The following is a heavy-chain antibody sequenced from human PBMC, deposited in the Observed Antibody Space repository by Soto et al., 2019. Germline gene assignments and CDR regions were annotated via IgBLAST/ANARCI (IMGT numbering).Heavy chain of an antibody. CDR1: GFTFSSYS. CDR2: ISSSSSYI. D-gene: IGHD3-16*01. J-gene: IGHJ3*02. Sequence: GGSLRLSCAASGFTFSSYSMNWVRQAPGKGLEWVSSISSSSSYIYYADSVKGRFTISRDNAKNSLYLQMNSLRAEDTAVYYCARAGGPHAFDIWGQGTMVTVSS. V-gene: IGHV3-21*01. CDR3: ARAGGPHAFDI.